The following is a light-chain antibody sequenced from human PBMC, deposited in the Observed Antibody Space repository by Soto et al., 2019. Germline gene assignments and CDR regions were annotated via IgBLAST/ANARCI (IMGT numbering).Light chain of an antibody. J-gene: IGKJ5*01. CDR1: QSVSSY. Sequence: EIVLTQSPATLSLSPGERATLSCRASQSVSSYLAWYQQKPGQAPRLLIYDASNRATGIPARFSGSGSGTDFTRTISSLESEDFAGYYCQQRSNWPITFGQGTRLEIK. V-gene: IGKV3-11*01. CDR3: QQRSNWPIT. CDR2: DAS.